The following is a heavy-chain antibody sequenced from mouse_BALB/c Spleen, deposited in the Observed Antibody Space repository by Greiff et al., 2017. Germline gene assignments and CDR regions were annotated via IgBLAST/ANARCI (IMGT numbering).Heavy chain of an antibody. V-gene: IGHV2-9*02. J-gene: IGHJ4*01. D-gene: IGHD2-2*01. Sequence: VQLQQSGPGLVAPSQSLSITCTVSGFSLTSYGVHWVRQPPGKGLEWLGVIWAGGSTNYNSALMSRLSISKDNSKSQVFLKMNSLQTDDTAMYYCARVYYGYDDGDYYAMDYWGQGTSVTVSS. CDR2: IWAGGST. CDR3: ARVYYGYDDGDYYAMDY. CDR1: GFSLTSYG.